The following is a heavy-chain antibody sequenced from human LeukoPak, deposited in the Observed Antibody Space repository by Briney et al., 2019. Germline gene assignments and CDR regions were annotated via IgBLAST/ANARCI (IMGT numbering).Heavy chain of an antibody. Sequence: ASVKVSCKASGYTSTSYYMHWVRQAPGQGLEWMGIINPSGGSTSYAQKFQGRVTMTRDTSTSTVYMELSSLRSEDTAVYYCARAAYYYDSSGYSLLFDYWGQGTLVTVSS. CDR3: ARAAYYYDSSGYSLLFDY. V-gene: IGHV1-46*01. CDR1: GYTSTSYY. CDR2: INPSGGST. D-gene: IGHD3-22*01. J-gene: IGHJ4*02.